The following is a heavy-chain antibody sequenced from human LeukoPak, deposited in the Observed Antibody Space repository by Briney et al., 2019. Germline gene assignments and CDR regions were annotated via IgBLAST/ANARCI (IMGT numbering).Heavy chain of an antibody. Sequence: GASVKVSCKASGYTFTGYYMHWVRQAPGQGREWIGWINPNSGGTNYAQKFQGRVTMTRDTSISTAYMELSRLRSDDTAVYYCARDPYGSGSYYDDYWGQGTLVTVSS. D-gene: IGHD3-10*01. CDR1: GYTFTGYY. CDR2: INPNSGGT. CDR3: ARDPYGSGSYYDDY. V-gene: IGHV1-2*02. J-gene: IGHJ4*02.